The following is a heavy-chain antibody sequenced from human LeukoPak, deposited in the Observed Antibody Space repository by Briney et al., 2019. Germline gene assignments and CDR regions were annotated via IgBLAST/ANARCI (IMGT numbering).Heavy chain of an antibody. CDR2: IIVDSGNT. CDR1: GFTFSRSA. D-gene: IGHD3-10*01. J-gene: IGHJ4*02. Sequence: GASVKVSCKASGFTFSRSAVQWVRQARGQRLEWLGWIIVDSGNTHYVQKLQERVTITRDMSTNTAYMELSSLRFEDTAVYYCAADSTPMVRGTIIAFGYWGQGTQVTVSS. V-gene: IGHV1-58*01. CDR3: AADSTPMVRGTIIAFGY.